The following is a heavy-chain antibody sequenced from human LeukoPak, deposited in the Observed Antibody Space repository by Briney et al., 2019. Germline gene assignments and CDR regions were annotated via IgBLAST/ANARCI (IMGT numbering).Heavy chain of an antibody. CDR3: ARAGRWQQPTPLDY. D-gene: IGHD6-13*01. J-gene: IGHJ4*02. CDR1: GGTFSSYA. V-gene: IGHV1-69*13. CDR2: IIPIFGTA. Sequence: ASVKVSCKASGGTFSSYAISWVRQAPGQGLEWMGGIIPIFGTANYAQKFQGRVTITADESTSTAYMELSSLRSEDTAVYYCARAGRWQQPTPLDYWGQGTLVTVSS.